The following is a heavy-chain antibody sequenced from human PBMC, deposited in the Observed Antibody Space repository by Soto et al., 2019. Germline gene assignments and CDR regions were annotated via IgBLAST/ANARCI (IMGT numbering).Heavy chain of an antibody. Sequence: SETLSLTCTVSGGSISSSSYYWGWIRQPPGKGLEWIGSIYYSGSTFYNPSLKSRVTISVDTSKNQFSLKLSSVTAADAAVYYCARLTALDAFDIWGQGTMVTVSS. J-gene: IGHJ3*02. CDR3: ARLTALDAFDI. V-gene: IGHV4-39*01. D-gene: IGHD1-20*01. CDR1: GGSISSSSYY. CDR2: IYYSGST.